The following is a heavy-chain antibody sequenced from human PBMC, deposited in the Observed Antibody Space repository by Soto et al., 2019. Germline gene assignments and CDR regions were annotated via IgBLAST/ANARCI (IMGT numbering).Heavy chain of an antibody. V-gene: IGHV3-30*18. D-gene: IGHD3-10*02. J-gene: IGHJ4*02. Sequence: QVQLVESGGGVVQPGRSLRLSCAASGFTFSSYGMHWVRQAPGKGLEWVAVISYDGSNKYYADSMKGRFTISRDNSKNTLYLQMNSLRAEDTAVYYCAKTLISMSSYFDYWGQGTLVTVSS. CDR1: GFTFSSYG. CDR3: AKTLISMSSYFDY. CDR2: ISYDGSNK.